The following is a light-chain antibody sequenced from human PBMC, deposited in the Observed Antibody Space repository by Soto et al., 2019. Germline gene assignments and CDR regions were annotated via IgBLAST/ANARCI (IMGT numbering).Light chain of an antibody. CDR1: QSVSSSY. V-gene: IGKV3-20*01. J-gene: IGKJ1*01. CDR3: QQYGSSPPT. CDR2: GAS. Sequence: EIVLTQSPGTLSLSPGERATLSCRASQSVSSSYLAWYRQKPGQAPRLLIYGASSRATGIPDRFSGSGSGTDFTFTISRLEPEDFAVYYCQQYGSSPPTFGQGTKVDIK.